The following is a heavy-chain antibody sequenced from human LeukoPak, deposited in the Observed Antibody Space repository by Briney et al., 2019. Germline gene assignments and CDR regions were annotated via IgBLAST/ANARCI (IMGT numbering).Heavy chain of an antibody. Sequence: SVKVSCKASGGTFSSYAITWVRQAPGQGLEWMGRIIPILDITNYAQKFQGRVTITADKSTTTAYMELSSLRSEDTAVYFCARGVNYYDSSGYYWGQGTLVTVSS. V-gene: IGHV1-69*04. J-gene: IGHJ4*02. CDR3: ARGVNYYDSSGYY. CDR2: IIPILDIT. CDR1: GGTFSSYA. D-gene: IGHD3-22*01.